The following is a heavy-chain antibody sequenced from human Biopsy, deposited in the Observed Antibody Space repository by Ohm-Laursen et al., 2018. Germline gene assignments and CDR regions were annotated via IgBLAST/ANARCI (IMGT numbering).Heavy chain of an antibody. J-gene: IGHJ6*02. CDR3: ARAIYCTTSTCYQRGMNV. CDR1: GSSIRTFDYY. D-gene: IGHD2/OR15-2a*01. CDR2: VYHSGDT. V-gene: IGHV4-38-2*02. Sequence: SDTLSLTCSVSGSSIRTFDYYWGWIRQSPGKGLEWIGSVYHSGDTYSNPSLNSRVTISADRFKNQVSLKLSSVTAADTAVYYCARAIYCTTSTCYQRGMNVWGQGTTVTVAS.